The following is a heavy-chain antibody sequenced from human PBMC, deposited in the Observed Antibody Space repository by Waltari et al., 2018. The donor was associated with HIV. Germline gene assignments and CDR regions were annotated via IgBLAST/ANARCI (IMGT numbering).Heavy chain of an antibody. CDR1: GGSISSYY. J-gene: IGHJ4*02. Sequence: QVQLQESGPGLVKPSATLSLTCTVSGGSISSYYWSWIRHPPGKGLEWIGYIYYSGSTNYNPSLKSRVTISVDTSKNQFSLKLSSVTAADTAVYYCARLRFGAVAGTGPFDYWGQGTLVTVSS. D-gene: IGHD6-19*01. V-gene: IGHV4-59*01. CDR2: IYYSGST. CDR3: ARLRFGAVAGTGPFDY.